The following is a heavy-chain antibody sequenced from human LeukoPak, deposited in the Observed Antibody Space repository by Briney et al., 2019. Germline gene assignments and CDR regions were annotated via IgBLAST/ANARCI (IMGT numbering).Heavy chain of an antibody. CDR2: LSASGDGT. J-gene: IGHJ4*02. CDR3: AKGAGSAAGSLVGY. D-gene: IGHD6-13*01. Sequence: ALSASGDGTYYAGSVKGRFTISRDNSKNTLYLQMNSLRAEDTAVYYCAKGAGSAAGSLVGYWGQGTLVTVSS. V-gene: IGHV3-23*01.